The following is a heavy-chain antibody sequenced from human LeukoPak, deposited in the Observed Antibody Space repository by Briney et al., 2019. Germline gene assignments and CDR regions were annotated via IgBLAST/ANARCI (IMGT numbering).Heavy chain of an antibody. CDR1: GFTFSSYG. V-gene: IGHV3-30*02. D-gene: IGHD4-11*01. Sequence: GGSLRLSCAASGFTFSSYGMHWVRQAPGKGLEWVAFIRYDGSNKYYADSVKGRFTISRDNSKNTLYLQMNSLRAEDTAVFYCAKTQTVTTSYFDYWGQGTLVTVSS. J-gene: IGHJ4*02. CDR2: IRYDGSNK. CDR3: AKTQTVTTSYFDY.